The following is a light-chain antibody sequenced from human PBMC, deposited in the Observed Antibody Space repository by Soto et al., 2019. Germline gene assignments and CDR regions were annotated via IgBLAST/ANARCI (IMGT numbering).Light chain of an antibody. CDR1: QGISNY. Sequence: DIQMTQSPSSLSASVGDRVTITCRASQGISNYLAWYQQKPGKVPKLLIYAASTLQSGVPSRFSGSRSGTDFTLTIRSLQTEDVATYYCQKYHSAPRTFGQETQVEIK. CDR3: QKYHSAPRT. CDR2: AAS. J-gene: IGKJ1*01. V-gene: IGKV1-27*01.